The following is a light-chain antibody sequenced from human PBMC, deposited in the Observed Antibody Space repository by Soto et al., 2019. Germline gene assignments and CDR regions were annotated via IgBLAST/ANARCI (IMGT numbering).Light chain of an antibody. Sequence: QSALTQPASVSGSPGQSITISCTGTSSDVGGYDFVSCYQQRPGKAPKLIIYDVSNRPSGVSNRFSGSKSGNTASLTISGLQAEDEADYYCTSYTRSDIGVFGGGTKVTVL. CDR1: SSDVGGYDF. V-gene: IGLV2-14*01. CDR2: DVS. J-gene: IGLJ3*02. CDR3: TSYTRSDIGV.